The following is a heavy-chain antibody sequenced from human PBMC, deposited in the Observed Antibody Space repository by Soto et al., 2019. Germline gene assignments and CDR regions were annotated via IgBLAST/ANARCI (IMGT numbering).Heavy chain of an antibody. J-gene: IGHJ4*02. V-gene: IGHV5-51*01. Sequence: PGESLKISCKGSGYSFTSYWIGWVRQMPGKGLEWMGIIYPGDSDTRYSPSFQGQVTISADKSISTAYLQWSSLKASDTAMYYCARHQSTGYSSGWYLDYWGQGTLVTVS. CDR1: GYSFTSYW. D-gene: IGHD6-19*01. CDR2: IYPGDSDT. CDR3: ARHQSTGYSSGWYLDY.